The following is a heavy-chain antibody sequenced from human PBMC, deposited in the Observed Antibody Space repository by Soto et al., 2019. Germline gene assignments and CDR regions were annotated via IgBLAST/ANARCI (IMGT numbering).Heavy chain of an antibody. CDR3: ARDLMPNDRGLGDLAY. Sequence: GGSLRLSCAASGFTFNKYSMNWVRQAPGKGLEWVSSITSKTGDQYYADSVKGRFIISRDNTKNSLSLQVTSLRDEDTAVYYCARDLMPNDRGLGDLAYWGQGTLVTVSS. CDR2: ITSKTGDQ. V-gene: IGHV3-21*06. D-gene: IGHD3-22*01. CDR1: GFTFNKYS. J-gene: IGHJ4*02.